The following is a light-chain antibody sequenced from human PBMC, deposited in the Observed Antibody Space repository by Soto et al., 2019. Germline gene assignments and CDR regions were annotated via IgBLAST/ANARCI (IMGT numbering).Light chain of an antibody. J-gene: IGKJ1*01. Sequence: DIQMTQSPSTLSASVGDRVTITCRASQSISSWLAWYQQKPGKAPKLLIYDAYSSESGVPSRFSGSRSGTEFTLNISSLQPDDFATYFRQQYNSYSQTFGQGTKVDIK. V-gene: IGKV1-5*01. CDR2: DAY. CDR1: QSISSW. CDR3: QQYNSYSQT.